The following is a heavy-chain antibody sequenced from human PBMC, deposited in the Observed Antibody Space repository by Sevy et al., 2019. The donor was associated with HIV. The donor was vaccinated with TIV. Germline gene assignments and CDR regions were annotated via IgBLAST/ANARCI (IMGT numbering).Heavy chain of an antibody. J-gene: IGHJ4*02. CDR2: ISSGGSYI. CDR1: GXXFSXYF. Sequence: GGSLRLSCAASGXXFSXYFIXXVRQAPXKXLEWXSSISSGGSYIFYADSVKGRFTISRDNAKNSLYLHMNSLRAEDTAVYYCXRGDYYGSLYYFDYWGPGTLVTVSS. CDR3: XRGDYYGSLYYFDY. V-gene: IGHV3-21*01. D-gene: IGHD3-10*01.